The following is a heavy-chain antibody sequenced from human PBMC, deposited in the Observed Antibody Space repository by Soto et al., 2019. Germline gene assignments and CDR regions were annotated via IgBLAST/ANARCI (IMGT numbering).Heavy chain of an antibody. CDR2: ISGSDGKT. CDR3: ASWSFLDY. Sequence: EVQLLESGGGLVRPGGSLRLSCAASGFSFTSYALSWVRQAPGKGLEWVSTISGSDGKTYYADSVKGRFSRSRDTSKTTLYLQMNSLRVEDTAVYYCASWSFLDYWGQGTRVTVS. D-gene: IGHD1-26*01. V-gene: IGHV3-23*01. J-gene: IGHJ4*02. CDR1: GFSFTSYA.